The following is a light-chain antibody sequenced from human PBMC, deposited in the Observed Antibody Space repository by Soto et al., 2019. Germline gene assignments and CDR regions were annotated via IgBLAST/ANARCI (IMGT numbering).Light chain of an antibody. CDR1: SNDIGANDY. CDR2: EAA. J-gene: IGLJ2*01. V-gene: IGLV2-14*01. Sequence: QSVLTQPASVSGSPGQSITISCTGTSNDIGANDYVSWYQHHPGQAPKILIYEAANRPSGVSHRFSGSKSGNTASLTISGLQAEDEADYFCTSYTSTSTLVFGGGTKLNVL. CDR3: TSYTSTSTLV.